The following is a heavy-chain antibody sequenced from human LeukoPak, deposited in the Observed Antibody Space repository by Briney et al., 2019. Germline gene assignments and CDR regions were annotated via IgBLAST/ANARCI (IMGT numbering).Heavy chain of an antibody. CDR3: ARDLSRGDGYNSYYYYGMDV. CDR1: GYTFTSYG. J-gene: IGHJ6*02. CDR2: ISAYNGNT. Sequence: GASVKVSCKASGYTFTSYGISWVRQAPGQGLEWMGWISAYNGNTNYAQKLQGRVTMTTDTSTSTAHMELRSLRSDDTAVYYCARDLSRGDGYNSYYYYGMDVWGQGTTVTVSS. D-gene: IGHD5-24*01. V-gene: IGHV1-18*01.